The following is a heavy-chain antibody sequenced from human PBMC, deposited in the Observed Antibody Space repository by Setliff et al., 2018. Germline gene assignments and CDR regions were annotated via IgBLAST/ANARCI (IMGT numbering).Heavy chain of an antibody. CDR3: ARGRAGHSGH. V-gene: IGHV4-59*08. J-gene: IGHJ4*02. Sequence: SETLSLTCTVSGGSIGPHYWSWIRQAPGKGLEWIGHIFYSDTAKYNPSLESRAAISVDSSKNQFSLKLSSVTAADTAVYYCARGRAGHSGHWGQGTLVTVSS. CDR1: GGSIGPHY. CDR2: IFYSDTA. D-gene: IGHD6-19*01.